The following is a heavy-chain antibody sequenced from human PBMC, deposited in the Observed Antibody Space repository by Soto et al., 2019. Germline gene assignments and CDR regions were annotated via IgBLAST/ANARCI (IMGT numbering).Heavy chain of an antibody. J-gene: IGHJ4*02. CDR2: ISYDGSNK. V-gene: IGHV3-30-3*01. CDR3: ARDYSGYDFSPLFY. Sequence: GGSLRLSCAASGFTFSSYAMHWVRQAPGKGLEWVAVISYDGSNKYYADSVKGRFTISRDNSKNTLYLQMNSLRAEDTAVYYCARDYSGYDFSPLFYWGQGTLVTVSS. CDR1: GFTFSSYA. D-gene: IGHD5-12*01.